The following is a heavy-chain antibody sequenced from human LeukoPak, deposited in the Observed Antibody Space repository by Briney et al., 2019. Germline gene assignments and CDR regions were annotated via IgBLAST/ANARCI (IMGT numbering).Heavy chain of an antibody. D-gene: IGHD3-22*01. J-gene: IGHJ3*01. CDR2: INSDGINT. CDR3: ARDHHRRLYDSQARDTFDV. Sequence: AGGSLRLSCAASGFTFSNYWMHWVRQAPGKGLVWVSRINSDGINTSYADSVKGRFTISRDNAKNTLNLQMNSLRAEDTAVYYCARDHHRRLYDSQARDTFDVWGQGTVVTVSS. CDR1: GFTFSNYW. V-gene: IGHV3-74*01.